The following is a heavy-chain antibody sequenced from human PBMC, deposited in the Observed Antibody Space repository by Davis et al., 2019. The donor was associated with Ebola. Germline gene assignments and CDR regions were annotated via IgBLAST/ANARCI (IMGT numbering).Heavy chain of an antibody. D-gene: IGHD3-10*01. CDR3: ARDTFGSRITMVQGAIQ. Sequence: PGGSLRLSCAASGFTFSSYSMNWVRQAPGKGLEWVSSISSSSSYIYYADSVKGRFTISRDNAKNSLYLQMNSLRAEDTAVYYCARDTFGSRITMVQGAIQWGQGTLVTVSS. V-gene: IGHV3-21*01. J-gene: IGHJ4*02. CDR1: GFTFSSYS. CDR2: ISSSSSYI.